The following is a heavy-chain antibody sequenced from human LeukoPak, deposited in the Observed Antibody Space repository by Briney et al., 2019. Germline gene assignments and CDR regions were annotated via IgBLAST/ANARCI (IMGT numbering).Heavy chain of an antibody. V-gene: IGHV3-23*01. CDR1: GFTFSNYA. CDR2: ISGSGDST. CDR3: AKVRKSIWYLEFDY. D-gene: IGHD6-13*01. J-gene: IGHJ4*02. Sequence: GGTLRLSCAASGFTFSNYAMSWVRQAPGKGLEWVSVISGSGDSTYYADSVKGRFTISRDNSKNTLFLQMNSLRAEDTAVYYCAKVRKSIWYLEFDYWGQGTLVTVSS.